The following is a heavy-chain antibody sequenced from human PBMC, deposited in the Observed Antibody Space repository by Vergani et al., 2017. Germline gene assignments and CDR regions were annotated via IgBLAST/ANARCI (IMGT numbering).Heavy chain of an antibody. CDR3: ARDPGGXVVVMGYYYYGMDV. J-gene: IGHJ6*02. CDR2: IIPIFGTA. V-gene: IGHV1-69*08. D-gene: IGHD3-22*01. CDR1: GGTFSSYT. Sequence: QVQLVQSGAEVKKPGSSVKVSCKASGGTFSSYTISWVRQAPGQGLEWMGRIIPIFGTANYAQKFQGRVTITADESTSTAYMELSSLRSEDTAVYYCARDPGGXVVVMGYYYYGMDVWGQGTTVTVS.